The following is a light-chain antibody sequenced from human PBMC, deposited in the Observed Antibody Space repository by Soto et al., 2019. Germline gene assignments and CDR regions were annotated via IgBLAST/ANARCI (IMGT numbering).Light chain of an antibody. CDR3: AAWDDSLSGWV. V-gene: IGLV1-47*01. J-gene: IGLJ3*02. CDR2: RNN. Sequence: QSVLTQPPSASGTPGQRVTISCSGSSSNIVSNFVYWYQQFPGTAPKLLIYRNNQRPSGVPDRFSGSKSGTSASLAISGLPSEDEADYYCAAWDDSLSGWVFGGGTKLTVL. CDR1: SSNIVSNF.